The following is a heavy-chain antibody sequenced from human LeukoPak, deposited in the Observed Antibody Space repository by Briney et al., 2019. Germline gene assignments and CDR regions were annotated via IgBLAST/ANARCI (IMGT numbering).Heavy chain of an antibody. Sequence: PGESLSLAYLVSGFTFSGQGVSWVRHAARDGLGWVSCIGTTSTYVYYADSLKGRFTISRENGNNSLYLQMNSLRAQDSAVYYCARAGGGRTYYHLDYWGEGTLVTVSS. CDR3: ARAGGGRTYYHLDY. CDR2: IGTTSTYV. J-gene: IGHJ4*02. CDR1: GFTFSGQG. D-gene: IGHD1-26*01. V-gene: IGHV3-21*01.